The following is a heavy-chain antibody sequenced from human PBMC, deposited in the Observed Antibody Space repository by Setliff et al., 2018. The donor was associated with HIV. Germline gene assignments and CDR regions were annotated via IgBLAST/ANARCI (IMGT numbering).Heavy chain of an antibody. CDR2: ISAYNGNT. J-gene: IGHJ2*01. D-gene: IGHD6-19*01. CDR1: GYTFTNYG. CDR3: ARYGSGWPLWCFDL. V-gene: IGHV1-18*01. Sequence: ASVKVSCKASGYTFTNYGISWVRQAPGQGLEWMGWISAYNGNTNYAQKLQGRVTMTTDTSTSTAYMELRSLRSDDTAVYYCARYGSGWPLWCFDLWGRGTLVTVSS.